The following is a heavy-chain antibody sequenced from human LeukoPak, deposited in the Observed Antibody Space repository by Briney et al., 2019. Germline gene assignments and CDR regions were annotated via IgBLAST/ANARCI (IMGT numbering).Heavy chain of an antibody. V-gene: IGHV4-30-4*08. CDR1: GGSISSGDYY. CDR2: IYYSGST. Sequence: QVQLQESGPGLVKPSQTLSLTCTVSGGSISSGDYYWSWIRQPPGKRLEWIGHIYYSGSTYSNPSLKSRVTISVDTSKNQFSLKLSSVTAADTAVYYCARAGGKKAFDIWGQGKMVTVSS. J-gene: IGHJ3*02. D-gene: IGHD1-14*01. CDR3: ARAGGKKAFDI.